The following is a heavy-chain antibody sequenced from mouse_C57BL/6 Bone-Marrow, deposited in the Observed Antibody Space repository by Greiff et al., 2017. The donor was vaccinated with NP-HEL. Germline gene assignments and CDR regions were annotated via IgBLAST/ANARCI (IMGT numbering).Heavy chain of an antibody. CDR1: GFTFSSYT. CDR2: ISGGGGNT. J-gene: IGHJ2*01. CDR3: ARRGASKNSTGRGPFDY. Sequence: EVKVVESGGGLVKPGGSLKLSCAASGFTFSSYTMSWVRQTPEKRLEWVATISGGGGNTYYPDSVKGRFTISRDNAKNTLYLQMSSLRSEDTALYYCARRGASKNSTGRGPFDYWGQGTTLTVSS. D-gene: IGHD4-1*02. V-gene: IGHV5-9*01.